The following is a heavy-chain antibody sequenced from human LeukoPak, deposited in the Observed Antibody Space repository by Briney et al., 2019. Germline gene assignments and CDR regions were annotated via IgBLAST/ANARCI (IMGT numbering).Heavy chain of an antibody. CDR3: AKDGLVVYAATGDY. D-gene: IGHD2-8*02. CDR2: ISGSGGST. J-gene: IGHJ4*02. CDR1: GFTFSSYA. V-gene: IGHV3-23*01. Sequence: PGGSLRLSCAASGFTFSSYAMSWVRQAPGKGLEWVSAISGSGGSTYYADSVKGRSTISRDNSKNTLYLQMNSLRAEDTAVYYCAKDGLVVYAATGDYWGQGTLVTVSS.